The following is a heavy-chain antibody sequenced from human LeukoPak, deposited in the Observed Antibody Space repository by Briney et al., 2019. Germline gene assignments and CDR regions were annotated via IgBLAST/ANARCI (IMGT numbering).Heavy chain of an antibody. Sequence: GGSLRLSCAASGLTVSSNYMSWVRQAPGKGLEWVSVIYSGGSTYYADSVKGRFTISRDNSKNTLYLQMNSLRAEDTAVYYCASHSSSWYGFDYWGQGTLVTVSS. J-gene: IGHJ4*02. CDR2: IYSGGST. D-gene: IGHD6-13*01. V-gene: IGHV3-53*01. CDR3: ASHSSSWYGFDY. CDR1: GLTVSSNY.